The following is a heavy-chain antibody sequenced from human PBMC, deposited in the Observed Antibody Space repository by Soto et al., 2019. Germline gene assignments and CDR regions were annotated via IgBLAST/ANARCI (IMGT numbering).Heavy chain of an antibody. CDR2: ISAYNGNT. V-gene: IGHV1-18*01. J-gene: IGHJ6*02. Sequence: ASVKVSCKASGYTFTSYGISWVRQAPGQGLEWMGWISAYNGNTNYAQKLQGRVTMTRDTTASAAYMELSSLRSEDTAVYYCARVKYYDILTGYYYYDGMDVWGQGTTVTVSS. D-gene: IGHD3-9*01. CDR3: ARVKYYDILTGYYYYDGMDV. CDR1: GYTFTSYG.